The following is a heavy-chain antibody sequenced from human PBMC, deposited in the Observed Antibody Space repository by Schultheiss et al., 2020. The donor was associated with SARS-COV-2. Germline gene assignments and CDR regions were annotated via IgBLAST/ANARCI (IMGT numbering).Heavy chain of an antibody. J-gene: IGHJ3*02. V-gene: IGHV4-34*01. D-gene: IGHD6-19*01. Sequence: SETLSLTCAVYGGSFSGYYWSWIRQPPGKGPEWIGEINHSGSTNYNPSLKSRVTISVDTSKNQFSLKLSSVTAADTAVYYCARGGWKDAFDIWGQGTMVTVSS. CDR1: GGSFSGYY. CDR3: ARGGWKDAFDI. CDR2: INHSGST.